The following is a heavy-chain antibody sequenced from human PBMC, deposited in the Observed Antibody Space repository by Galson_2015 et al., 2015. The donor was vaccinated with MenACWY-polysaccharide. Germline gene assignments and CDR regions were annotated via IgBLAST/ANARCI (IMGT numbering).Heavy chain of an antibody. CDR1: GFTFSSYT. Sequence: SLRLSCAASGFTFSSYTMSWVRQAPGKGLEWVSGVSASGAVTYYADSVKGRFTISRDNSKNTLSLQVNSLRAEDTAKYYCAKDLRVGATAGSELDFWGQGTLVTVSS. V-gene: IGHV3-23*01. CDR3: AKDLRVGATAGSELDF. J-gene: IGHJ4*02. D-gene: IGHD1-26*01. CDR2: VSASGAVT.